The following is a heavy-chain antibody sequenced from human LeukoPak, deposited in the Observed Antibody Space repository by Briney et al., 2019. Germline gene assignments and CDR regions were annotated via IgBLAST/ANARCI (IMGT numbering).Heavy chain of an antibody. CDR2: IYTSGST. D-gene: IGHD3-22*01. V-gene: IGHV4-61*02. J-gene: IGHJ4*02. CDR1: GGSISSGNYH. Sequence: SETLSLTCTVSGGSISSGNYHWSWIRKPAGKGLEWIGRIYTSGSTNYNPSLKSRVTISVDTSKNQFSLKLSSVTAADTAVYYCAREGDYYDTSGTLDYWGQGTLVTVSS. CDR3: AREGDYYDTSGTLDY.